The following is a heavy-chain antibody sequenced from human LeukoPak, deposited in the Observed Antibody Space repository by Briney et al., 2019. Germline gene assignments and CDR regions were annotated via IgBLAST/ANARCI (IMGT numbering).Heavy chain of an antibody. D-gene: IGHD6-13*01. J-gene: IGHJ3*02. Sequence: GGSLRLSCAASGFTFRSYAMHWVRQVPGKGLEWVAVISYDGSNKYYANSVKGRFTISRDNSKNTLYLQMNSLRAEDTAVYYCARESVGSSPDAFGIWGQGTMVTVSS. CDR2: ISYDGSNK. CDR1: GFTFRSYA. CDR3: ARESVGSSPDAFGI. V-gene: IGHV3-30*04.